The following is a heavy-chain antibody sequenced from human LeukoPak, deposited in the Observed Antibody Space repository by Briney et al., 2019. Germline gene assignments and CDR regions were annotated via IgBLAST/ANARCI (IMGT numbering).Heavy chain of an antibody. CDR3: GRVARHLAAGNDY. Sequence: VGTLRLSCAASRFTFNDYEMNWVRQAPGNELKWLSYISSSGGGSIYYADCVKGRFIISTDNAKNSLYLQMNGLGAEDTAVYYCGRVARHLAAGNDYWGQGTLVTVSS. CDR1: RFTFNDYE. D-gene: IGHD6-13*01. V-gene: IGHV3-48*03. J-gene: IGHJ4*02. CDR2: ISSSGGGSI.